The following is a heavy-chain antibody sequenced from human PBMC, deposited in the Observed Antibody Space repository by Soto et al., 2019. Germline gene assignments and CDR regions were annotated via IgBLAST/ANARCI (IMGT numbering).Heavy chain of an antibody. D-gene: IGHD6-13*01. CDR1: GYTFTSYG. V-gene: IGHV1-3*01. CDR3: VRRHVSATGIDWFDP. J-gene: IGHJ5*02. Sequence: ASVKVSCKASGYTFTSYGTHWVRQAPGQRLEWMGWINAANGDTKYSPKFQGRVTITRDTSASTAYMELSSLRSEDTAVYYCVRRHVSATGIDWFDPWGQGTLVTVSS. CDR2: INAANGDT.